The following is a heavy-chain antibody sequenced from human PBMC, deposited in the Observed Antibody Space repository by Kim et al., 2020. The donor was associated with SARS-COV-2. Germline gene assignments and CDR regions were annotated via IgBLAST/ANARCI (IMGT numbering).Heavy chain of an antibody. CDR1: GFSFSSNW. J-gene: IGHJ4*02. Sequence: GGSLRLSCKASGFSFSSNWMHWVRQAPGKGLVWVSRINTDGSLTNHADSVQGRFTISRDNADNTLYLQMNSLTVDDTAVYYCARDVCGSRDYWRQGTLVIVSS. V-gene: IGHV3-74*01. CDR2: INTDGSLT. D-gene: IGHD3-16*01. CDR3: ARDVCGSRDY.